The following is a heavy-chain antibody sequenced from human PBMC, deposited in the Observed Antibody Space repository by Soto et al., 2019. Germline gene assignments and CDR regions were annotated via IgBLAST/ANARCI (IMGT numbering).Heavy chain of an antibody. J-gene: IGHJ5*02. Sequence: ASVKVSCKASGYTFTRYTMNWVRQAPGQRLEWMGWINPDNGNTKSSQKFQDRVIITRDTSASTAYMDLSSLRSEDTAAYYCARGIATGQLDPWGQGTLVTVSS. CDR1: GYTFTRYT. CDR3: ARGIATGQLDP. CDR2: INPDNGNT. D-gene: IGHD2-15*01. V-gene: IGHV1-3*01.